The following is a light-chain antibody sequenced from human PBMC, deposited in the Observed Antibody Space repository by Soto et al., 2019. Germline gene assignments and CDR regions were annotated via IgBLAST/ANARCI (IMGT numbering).Light chain of an antibody. CDR3: HQYNNWPRT. CDR2: DTS. V-gene: IGKV3-15*01. J-gene: IGKJ5*01. CDR1: QGIGDT. Sequence: EVVMTQSPATLSVSPGEGVTLSCRANQGIGDTLAWYQHKPGQTPRLLIYDTSTRATGIPARFSGSGSGTEFTLTISSLQSEDFAVYFCHQYNNWPRTFGQGTRLEIK.